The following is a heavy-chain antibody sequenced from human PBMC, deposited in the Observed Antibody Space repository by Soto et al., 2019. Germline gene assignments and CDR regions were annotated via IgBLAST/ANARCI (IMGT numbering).Heavy chain of an antibody. Sequence: PSETLSLTCTFSGCSISSYYWSWIRQPTGKGLEWIGYIYYSGSPNYNPSLKSRVTISVDTSKNQFSLKLSSVTAADTAVYYCASSNIAAAGFYYYGMDVWGRGTTVTVSS. J-gene: IGHJ6*02. CDR2: IYYSGSP. CDR1: GCSISSYY. V-gene: IGHV4-59*01. CDR3: ASSNIAAAGFYYYGMDV. D-gene: IGHD6-13*01.